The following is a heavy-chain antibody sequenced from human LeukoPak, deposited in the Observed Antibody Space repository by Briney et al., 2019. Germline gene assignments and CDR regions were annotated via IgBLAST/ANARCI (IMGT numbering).Heavy chain of an antibody. Sequence: ASVKVCCKASGGTFTSYAISWWRQAPGQGLEWMGGIIPIFGTANYAQKFQGRVTITTDESTSTAYMELSSLRSEDTAVYYCARGGGWYLDFDYWGQGTLVTVSS. CDR2: IIPIFGTA. V-gene: IGHV1-69*05. CDR1: GGTFTSYA. CDR3: ARGGGWYLDFDY. J-gene: IGHJ4*02. D-gene: IGHD6-19*01.